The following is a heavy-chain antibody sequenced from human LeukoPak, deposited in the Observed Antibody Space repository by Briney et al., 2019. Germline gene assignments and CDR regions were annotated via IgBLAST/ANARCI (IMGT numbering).Heavy chain of an antibody. CDR1: GGTFSGYA. J-gene: IGHJ5*02. V-gene: IGHV1-69*01. Sequence: SVKVSCKASGGTFSGYAISWVRQAPGQGLEWMGGIIPIFGTANYAQKFQGRVTITADESTSTAYMELSSLRSEDTAVYYCARGVLRYFDWLYGWGQGTLVTVSS. D-gene: IGHD3-9*01. CDR2: IIPIFGTA. CDR3: ARGVLRYFDWLYG.